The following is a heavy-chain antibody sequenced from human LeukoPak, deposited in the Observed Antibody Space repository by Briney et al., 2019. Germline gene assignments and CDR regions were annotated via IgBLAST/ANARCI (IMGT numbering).Heavy chain of an antibody. CDR1: GYIFTSYG. J-gene: IGHJ3*02. D-gene: IGHD3-10*01. V-gene: IGHV1-18*01. CDR3: ARESKYYYGSGSQPDAFDI. Sequence: ASVKVSCKASGYIFTSYGISWVRQAPGQGLEWMGWISAYNGNTNYAQKLQGRVTMTTDTSTSTAYMELRSLRSDDTAVYYCARESKYYYGSGSQPDAFDIWGQGTMVTVSS. CDR2: ISAYNGNT.